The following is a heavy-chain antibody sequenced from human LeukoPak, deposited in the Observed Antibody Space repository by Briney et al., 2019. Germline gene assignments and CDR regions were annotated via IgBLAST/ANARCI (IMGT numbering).Heavy chain of an antibody. CDR1: GYRFTSYW. J-gene: IGHJ4*02. CDR3: ARHELREQLVPCDY. CDR2: IYPGDSDT. D-gene: IGHD6-6*01. V-gene: IGHV5-51*01. Sequence: GESLKISFKGSGYRFTSYWIGWVRPMPGKGLEWMGIIYPGDSDTRYSPSFQGQVTISADKSISTAYLQWSSLKASDTAMYYCARHELREQLVPCDYWGQGTLVTVSS.